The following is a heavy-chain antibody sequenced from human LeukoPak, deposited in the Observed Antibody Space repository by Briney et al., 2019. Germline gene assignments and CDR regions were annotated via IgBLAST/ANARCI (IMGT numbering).Heavy chain of an antibody. V-gene: IGHV3-74*01. J-gene: IGHJ4*02. D-gene: IGHD6-6*01. CDR1: GFAFSNYW. CDR3: ARGGSSSVYY. Sequence: PGGSLRLSCAASGFAFSNYWMHWVRQAPGKGLVWVSHISSDGGSTIYADSVKGRFTISRDNAKNTLYLQMDSLTAEDTAVYFCARGGSSSVYYWGQGTPVTVSS. CDR2: ISSDGGST.